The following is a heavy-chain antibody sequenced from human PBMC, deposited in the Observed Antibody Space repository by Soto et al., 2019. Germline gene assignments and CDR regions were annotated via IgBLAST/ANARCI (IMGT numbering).Heavy chain of an antibody. D-gene: IGHD6-6*01. CDR2: IKQDGSEK. J-gene: IGHJ6*02. CDR3: ARDGAARPHYYYYYGMDV. CDR1: GFTFSSYA. Sequence: LRLSCAASGFTFSSYALSWVRQAPGKGLEWVANIKQDGSEKYYVDSVKGRFTISRDNAKNSLYLQMNSLRAEDTAVYYCARDGAARPHYYYYYGMDVWGQGTTVTVSS. V-gene: IGHV3-7*01.